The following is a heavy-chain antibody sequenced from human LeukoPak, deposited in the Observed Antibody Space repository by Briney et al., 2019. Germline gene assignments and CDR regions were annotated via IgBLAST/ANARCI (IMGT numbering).Heavy chain of an antibody. D-gene: IGHD3-3*01. Sequence: SVKVSCKASGGTFSSYAISWVRQAPGQGLEWMGGIIPIFGTANYAQKFQGRVTITTDESTSTAYMELSSLRSEDTAVYYCASSIPPNYDFWSGRPVYYFDYWGQGTLVTVSS. CDR1: GGTFSSYA. CDR2: IIPIFGTA. V-gene: IGHV1-69*05. J-gene: IGHJ4*02. CDR3: ASSIPPNYDFWSGRPVYYFDY.